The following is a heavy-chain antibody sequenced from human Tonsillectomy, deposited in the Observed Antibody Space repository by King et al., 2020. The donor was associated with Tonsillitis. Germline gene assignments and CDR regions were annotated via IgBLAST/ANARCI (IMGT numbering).Heavy chain of an antibody. CDR2: VSTKANNYAT. V-gene: IGHV3-73*02. D-gene: IGHD3-22*01. Sequence: VQLVKSGGGLVQPGGSLKLSCAASGFTFSGSAMHWVRQASGKGLEWVGRVSTKANNYATAYAASVKGRFTISRDDSKNTAYLQMNSLKTEDTAVYYCTTYDNSGQRYFDYWGQGTLVTVSS. J-gene: IGHJ4*02. CDR1: GFTFSGSA. CDR3: TTYDNSGQRYFDY.